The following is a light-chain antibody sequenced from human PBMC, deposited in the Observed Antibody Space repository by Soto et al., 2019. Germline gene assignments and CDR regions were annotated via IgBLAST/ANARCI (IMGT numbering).Light chain of an antibody. Sequence: DIQMTQSPSSVSASVGDRVTITCRASQGISSWVAWYQQKPGKAPNLLIYAASSLQSGVQSRFSSSGSGTEFTVTMSSLQPEDFATYYCQQADTFHLTFGGGTKVEIK. CDR3: QQADTFHLT. J-gene: IGKJ4*01. CDR1: QGISSW. CDR2: AAS. V-gene: IGKV1-12*01.